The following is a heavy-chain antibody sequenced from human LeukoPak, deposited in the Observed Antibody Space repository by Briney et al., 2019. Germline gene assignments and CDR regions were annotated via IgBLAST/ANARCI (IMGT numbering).Heavy chain of an antibody. V-gene: IGHV3-21*01. CDR2: ISGSSSYI. Sequence: PGGSLRLSCAASGFTFSSYAMNWVRQAPGEGLEWASSISGSSSYIYYADSVKGRFTISRDNAKNSLYLLMNSLRAEDTAVYYCARCPRNAGSGSYGEDYWGQGTLVTVSS. D-gene: IGHD1-26*01. CDR3: ARCPRNAGSGSYGEDY. J-gene: IGHJ4*02. CDR1: GFTFSSYA.